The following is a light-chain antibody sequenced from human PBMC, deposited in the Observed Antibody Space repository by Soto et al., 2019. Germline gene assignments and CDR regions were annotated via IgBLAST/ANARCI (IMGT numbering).Light chain of an antibody. V-gene: IGKV1-5*03. J-gene: IGKJ2*01. CDR3: QEYDGHFT. Sequence: DIQMTQSPSTLSASVGDRVTITCRASQSISSRLAWYQQKAGKAPKLLIYRASTLESGVPSRFTGIGSETEFSLTISRMQPDDFATYLFQEYDGHFTFGQGTKLEIK. CDR1: QSISSR. CDR2: RAS.